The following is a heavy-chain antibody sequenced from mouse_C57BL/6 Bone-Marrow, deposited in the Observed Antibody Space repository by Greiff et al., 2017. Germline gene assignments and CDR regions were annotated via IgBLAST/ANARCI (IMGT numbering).Heavy chain of an antibody. CDR2: ISDGGSYT. CDR1: GFTFSSYA. CDR3: AREGDYDWFAY. Sequence: EVKLVESGGGLVKPGGSLKLSCAASGFTFSSYAMSWVRQTPEKRLEWVATISDGGSYTYYPDNVKGRVTISRDNAKNNLYLQMSHLKSEDTAMYYCAREGDYDWFAYWGQGTLVTVSA. D-gene: IGHD2-4*01. J-gene: IGHJ3*01. V-gene: IGHV5-4*01.